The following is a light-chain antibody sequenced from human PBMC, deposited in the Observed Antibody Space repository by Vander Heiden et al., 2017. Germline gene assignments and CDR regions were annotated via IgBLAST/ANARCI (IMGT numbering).Light chain of an antibody. CDR1: HILILSIGHNF. J-gene: IGKJ2*01. Sequence: LISLSPLSLPVTPCLPASISCCSSHILILSIGHNFFDWYLQKPGQSPPLLIYWGANRASGVPDRFSGSASGTDVTLKISRVEAEDVGVYYCMQALQTPYTFGQGTKLEIK. V-gene: IGKV2-28*01. CDR2: WGA. CDR3: MQALQTPYT.